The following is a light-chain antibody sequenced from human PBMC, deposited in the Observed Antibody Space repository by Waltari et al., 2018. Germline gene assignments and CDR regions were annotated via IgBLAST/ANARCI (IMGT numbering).Light chain of an antibody. V-gene: IGKV1-12*01. CDR1: QGIGNW. J-gene: IGKJ4*01. Sequence: DVRMTQSPSSVSASVGDRVTITCRASQGIGNWLAWYQQKPRKAPELLIYDASSLQSGVPSRFSGSGSGTDFTLTISSLQPEDFATYYCQQVYTVPLTVGGGTKVETK. CDR3: QQVYTVPLT. CDR2: DAS.